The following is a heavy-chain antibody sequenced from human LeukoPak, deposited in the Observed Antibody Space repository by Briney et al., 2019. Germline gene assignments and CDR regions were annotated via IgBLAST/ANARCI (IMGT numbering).Heavy chain of an antibody. J-gene: IGHJ4*02. V-gene: IGHV3-23*01. CDR2: ISGSGGST. D-gene: IGHD4-11*01. CDR3: AKDGRDPTVTTDY. CDR1: GFTFSSYA. Sequence: GSLRLSCAASGFTFSSYAMSWVRQAPGKGLEWASAISGSGGSTYYADSVKGRFTISRDNSKNTLYLQMNSLRAEDTAVYYCAKDGRDPTVTTDYWGQGTLVTVSS.